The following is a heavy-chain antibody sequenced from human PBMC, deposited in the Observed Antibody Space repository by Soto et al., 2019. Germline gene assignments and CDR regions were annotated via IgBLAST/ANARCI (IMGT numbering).Heavy chain of an antibody. Sequence: SGPTLVNPTQTLTLTCTVSGFSLSGSGMRVTWIRQPPGKALEWLARIDWEDTKLYSTSLKTRLTISKDTSKNQVVLTMTIVDPADTGTYYCARAFYGMDVWGQGTTVTVSS. CDR1: GFSLSGSGMR. J-gene: IGHJ6*02. CDR2: IDWEDTK. V-gene: IGHV2-70*04. CDR3: ARAFYGMDV.